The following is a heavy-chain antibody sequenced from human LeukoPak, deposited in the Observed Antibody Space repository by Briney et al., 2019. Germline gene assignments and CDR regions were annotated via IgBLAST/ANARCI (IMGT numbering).Heavy chain of an antibody. CDR1: GFTLSSYA. Sequence: GGSLRLSCAASGFTLSSYAMSWVRQAPGKELEWVSYISSSGSTIYYADSVKGRFTISRDNAKNSLYLQMNSLRAEDTAVYYCASSGLYNWNAHFDYWGQGTLVTVSS. D-gene: IGHD1-1*01. J-gene: IGHJ4*02. CDR2: ISSSGSTI. V-gene: IGHV3-48*04. CDR3: ASSGLYNWNAHFDY.